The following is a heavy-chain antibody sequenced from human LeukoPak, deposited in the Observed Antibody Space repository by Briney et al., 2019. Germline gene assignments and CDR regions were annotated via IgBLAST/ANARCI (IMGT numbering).Heavy chain of an antibody. CDR3: ARSPSIQNWIASLYKWFDP. V-gene: IGHV4-31*03. D-gene: IGHD2-2*03. CDR2: IYYSGST. J-gene: IGHJ5*02. Sequence: SQTLSLTCTVSGGSISSGGYYWSWIRQHPGKGLEWIVYIYYSGSTYYNPSLKTRVTISLDTSNNQFSVRLTSVTAADTAVYYCARSPSIQNWIASLYKWFDPWGQGTLVTVAS. CDR1: GGSISSGGYY.